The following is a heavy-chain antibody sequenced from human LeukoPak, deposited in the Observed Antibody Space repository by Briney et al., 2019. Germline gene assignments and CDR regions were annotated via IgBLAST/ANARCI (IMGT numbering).Heavy chain of an antibody. CDR3: ARDQGYTTVTRQNWFDP. V-gene: IGHV1-18*01. J-gene: IGHJ5*02. D-gene: IGHD4-17*01. CDR2: ISAYNGNT. CDR1: GYTFTSYG. Sequence: GASVKVSCKASGYTFTSYGISWVRQAPGQGLEWMGWISAYNGNTNYAQKLQGRVTMTTDTSTSTAYMELRSLRSDDTAVYYCARDQGYTTVTRQNWFDPWGQGTLVTVSS.